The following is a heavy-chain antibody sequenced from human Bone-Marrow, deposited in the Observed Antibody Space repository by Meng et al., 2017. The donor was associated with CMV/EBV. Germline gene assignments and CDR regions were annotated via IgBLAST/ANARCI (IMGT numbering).Heavy chain of an antibody. CDR1: GYTFTSHG. Sequence: ASVKVSCKASGYTFTSHGISWVRQAPGQGLEWMGWISAYNGNTNYAQKLQGRVTMTTDTSTSTAYMELRSLRSDDTAVYYCARARKTRGIAAAAAVFDYWGQGTLVTVYS. CDR2: ISAYNGNT. D-gene: IGHD6-13*01. J-gene: IGHJ4*02. V-gene: IGHV1-18*01. CDR3: ARARKTRGIAAAAAVFDY.